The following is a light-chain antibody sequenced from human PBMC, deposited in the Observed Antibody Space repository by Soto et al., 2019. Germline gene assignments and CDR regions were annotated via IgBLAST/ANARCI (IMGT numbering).Light chain of an antibody. V-gene: IGKV3-15*01. CDR3: QQYNNWPILT. J-gene: IGKJ4*01. CDR2: GAS. CDR1: QSVSSN. Sequence: EIVMTQSPATLSVSPGERATLSCRASQSVSSNLAWYQQKPGQAPRLLIYGASTRATGIPARFSGSGSGTEFTLTLSSLQSEDFAVYYCQQYNNWPILTFGGGTKVEI.